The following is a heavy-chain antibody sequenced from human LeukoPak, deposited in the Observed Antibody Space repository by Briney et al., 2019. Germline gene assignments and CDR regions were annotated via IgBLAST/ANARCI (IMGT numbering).Heavy chain of an antibody. D-gene: IGHD3-3*01. CDR1: GGTFSSYA. CDR3: ARGAYDFRTDY. CDR2: ISAYNGNT. J-gene: IGHJ4*02. V-gene: IGHV1-18*01. Sequence: ASVKVSCKASGGTFSSYAISWVRQAPGQGLEWMGWISAYNGNTNYAQKLQGRVTMTTDTSTSTAYMELRSLRSDDTAVYYCARGAYDFRTDYWGQGTLVTVSS.